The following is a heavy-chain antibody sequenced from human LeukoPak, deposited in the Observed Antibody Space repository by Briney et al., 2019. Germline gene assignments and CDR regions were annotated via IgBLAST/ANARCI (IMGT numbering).Heavy chain of an antibody. J-gene: IGHJ3*02. D-gene: IGHD1-14*01. CDR2: IYYSGST. CDR3: ARQPSGTPTFDI. V-gene: IGHV4-59*08. CDR1: GGSMRSYY. Sequence: SETLSLTCTVSGGSMRSYYWGWLRQPPGRGLEWIGPIYYSGSTNYNPSFKSRVTMSMDTSNNQFSLRLTSVTAADTAVYHCARQPSGTPTFDIWGQGTMVSVSS.